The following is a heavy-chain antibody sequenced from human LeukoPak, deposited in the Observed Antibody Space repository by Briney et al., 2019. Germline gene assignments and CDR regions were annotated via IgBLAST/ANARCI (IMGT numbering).Heavy chain of an antibody. CDR3: AREGVSGSYRGFFDY. V-gene: IGHV3-33*01. D-gene: IGHD1-26*01. Sequence: GRSLRLSCAASGFTFSSYAVHWVRQAPGKGLEWVAVIWYDGSNKYYADSVKGRFTISRDNSRNTLYLQMNSLRAEDTAVYYCAREGVSGSYRGFFDYWGQGTLVTVSS. CDR2: IWYDGSNK. CDR1: GFTFSSYA. J-gene: IGHJ4*02.